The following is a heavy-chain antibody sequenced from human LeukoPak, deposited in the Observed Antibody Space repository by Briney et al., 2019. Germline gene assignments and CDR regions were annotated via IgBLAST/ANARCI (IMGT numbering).Heavy chain of an antibody. CDR3: AHRRRDGYNSGATDAFDI. CDR2: IYWNDDK. D-gene: IGHD5-24*01. J-gene: IGHJ3*02. Sequence: SGPTLVNPTQTLTLTCTFSGFSLSTSGVGVGWIRQPPGKALEWLALIYWNDDKRYGPSLKSRLTITKDTSKNQVVLTMTNMDPVDTATYYCAHRRRDGYNSGATDAFDIWGQGTMVTVSS. CDR1: GFSLSTSGVG. V-gene: IGHV2-5*01.